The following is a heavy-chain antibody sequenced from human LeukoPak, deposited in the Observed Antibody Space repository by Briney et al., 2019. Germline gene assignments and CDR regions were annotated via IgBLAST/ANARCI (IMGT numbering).Heavy chain of an antibody. V-gene: IGHV3-66*02. CDR1: GFTVSSNY. Sequence: GGSLRLSCAASGFTVSSNYMSWVRQAPGKGLEWVSVIYSGGSTYYADSVKGRFTISSDNSKNTLYLQMNSLRAEDTAVYYCARAFWVHYYGSGSYFADYWGQGTLVTVSS. J-gene: IGHJ4*02. D-gene: IGHD3-10*01. CDR2: IYSGGST. CDR3: ARAFWVHYYGSGSYFADY.